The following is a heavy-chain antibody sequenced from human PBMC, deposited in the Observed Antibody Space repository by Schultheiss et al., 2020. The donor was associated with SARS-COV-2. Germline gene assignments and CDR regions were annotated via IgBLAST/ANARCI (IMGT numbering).Heavy chain of an antibody. CDR3: ARSPQWLAFDY. D-gene: IGHD6-19*01. CDR2: ISWNSGSI. CDR1: GFTFDDYA. J-gene: IGHJ4*02. V-gene: IGHV3-9*01. Sequence: GGSLRLSCAASGFTFDDYAMHWVRQAPGKGLEWVSGISWNSGSIGYADSVKGRFTISRDNAKNSLYLQMNSLRAEDTAVYYCARSPQWLAFDYWGQGTLVTVSS.